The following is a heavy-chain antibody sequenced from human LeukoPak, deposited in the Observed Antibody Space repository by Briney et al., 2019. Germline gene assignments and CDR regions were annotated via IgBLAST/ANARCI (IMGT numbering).Heavy chain of an antibody. D-gene: IGHD6-19*01. CDR2: IYYSGST. J-gene: IGHJ4*02. V-gene: IGHV4-61*01. CDR1: GGSVSSGSDY. CDR3: ARGQWSLYYFDY. Sequence: SETLSLTCTVSGGSVSSGSDYWSWIRQPPGKGLEWIGYIYYSGSTNYNPSLKSRVTISVDTSKNQFSLKLSSVTAADTAVYYCARGQWSLYYFDYWGQGTLVTVSS.